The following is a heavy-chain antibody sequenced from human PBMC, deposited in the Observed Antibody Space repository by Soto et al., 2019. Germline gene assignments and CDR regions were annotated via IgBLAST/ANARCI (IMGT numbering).Heavy chain of an antibody. Sequence: QVQLVQSGAEVKKPGASVKVSCRASGYTFTTYTLLWVRQAPGQRLEWMAWINPGNGDTKYSQNFQDRVTATRDTSARTAYMEISSLRSEDTATYYCARKQPGFQIGWAWALDIWGEGTMVTVSS. V-gene: IGHV1-3*01. CDR2: INPGNGDT. J-gene: IGHJ3*02. D-gene: IGHD1-26*01. CDR3: ARKQPGFQIGWAWALDI. CDR1: GYTFTTYT.